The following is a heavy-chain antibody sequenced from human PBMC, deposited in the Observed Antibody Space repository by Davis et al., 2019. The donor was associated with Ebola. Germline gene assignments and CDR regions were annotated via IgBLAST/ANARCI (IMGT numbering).Heavy chain of an antibody. V-gene: IGHV3-30*18. CDR3: AKEEGTKGHRLPHFDY. J-gene: IGHJ4*02. CDR2: VSDDGATT. Sequence: PGGSPRLSCAGSGFTFSRHGMHWVRQAPGKGLEWVAVVSDDGATTYYADSVKGRFTISRDNSKNTLYLQMSSLTSGDTAEYYCAKEEGTKGHRLPHFDYWGQGTPVTVSS. CDR1: GFTFSRHG. D-gene: IGHD3-10*01.